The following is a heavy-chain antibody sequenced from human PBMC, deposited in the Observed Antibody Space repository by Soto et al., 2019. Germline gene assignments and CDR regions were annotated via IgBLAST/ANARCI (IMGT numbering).Heavy chain of an antibody. CDR1: GGSISSGGYS. V-gene: IGHV4-30-2*01. CDR2: TYHSGST. Sequence: PSETLSLTCAVPGGSISSGGYSWSWIQQPPGKGLEWIGYTYHSGSTYYNPSLKSRVTISIDRSKNQFSLKLSSVTAADTAVYYCARVPDYWGQGILVTVSS. J-gene: IGHJ4*02. D-gene: IGHD2-2*01. CDR3: ARVPDY.